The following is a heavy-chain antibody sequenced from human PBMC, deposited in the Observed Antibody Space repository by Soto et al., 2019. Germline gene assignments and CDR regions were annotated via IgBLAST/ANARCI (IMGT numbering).Heavy chain of an antibody. J-gene: IGHJ6*02. V-gene: IGHV3-33*01. CDR1: GFTFSSYG. CDR2: IWYDGSNK. D-gene: IGHD4-17*01. CDR3: ARAMATDDYGDYEWGGLYYYYGMDV. Sequence: PGGSLRLSCAASGFTFSSYGMHWVRQAPGKGLEWVAVIWYDGSNKYYADSVKGRFTISRDNSKNTLYLQMNSLRAEDTAVYYCARAMATDDYGDYEWGGLYYYYGMDVWGQGTTVTVSS.